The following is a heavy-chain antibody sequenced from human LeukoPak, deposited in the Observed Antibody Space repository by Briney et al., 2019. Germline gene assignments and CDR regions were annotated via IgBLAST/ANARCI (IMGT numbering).Heavy chain of an antibody. CDR1: GYTFTSYG. V-gene: IGHV1-18*01. CDR3: ARSSAYYYDSSGYYIPFDY. D-gene: IGHD3-22*01. CDR2: ISAYNGNT. Sequence: RASVKVSCKASGYTFTSYGISWVRQAPGQGLEWMGWISAYNGNTNYAQKLQGRVTMTTDTSTSTAYMELRSLRSDDTAVYYCARSSAYYYDSSGYYIPFDYWGQGTLVTVSS. J-gene: IGHJ4*02.